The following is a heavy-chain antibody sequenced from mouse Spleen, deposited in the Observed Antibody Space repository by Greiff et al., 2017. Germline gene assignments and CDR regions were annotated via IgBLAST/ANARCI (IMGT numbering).Heavy chain of an antibody. D-gene: IGHD4-1*01. Sequence: EVQLVESGGGLVQPGGSRKLSCAASGFTFSSFGMHWVRQAPEKGLEWVAYISSGSSTIYYADTVKGRFTISRDNPKNTLFLQMTSLRSEDTAMYYCARSLGHYYAMDYWGQGTSVTVSS. CDR2: ISSGSSTI. CDR1: GFTFSSFG. V-gene: IGHV5-17*02. J-gene: IGHJ4*01. CDR3: ARSLGHYYAMDY.